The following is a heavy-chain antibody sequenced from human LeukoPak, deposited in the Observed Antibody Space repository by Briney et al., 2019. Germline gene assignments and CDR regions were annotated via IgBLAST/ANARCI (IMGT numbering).Heavy chain of an antibody. CDR3: ARLPLAVAGTRYYYYYMDV. D-gene: IGHD6-19*01. CDR2: IYYNWST. J-gene: IGHJ6*03. Sequence: PSETLSLXCTVSGGSISSYYGSWIRQPPGKGLEWIGYIYYNWSTNYNPSLKSRVTISVDTSKNQFSLKLSSVTAADTAVYYCARLPLAVAGTRYYYYYMDVWGKGTTVTVSS. CDR1: GGSISSYY. V-gene: IGHV4-59*13.